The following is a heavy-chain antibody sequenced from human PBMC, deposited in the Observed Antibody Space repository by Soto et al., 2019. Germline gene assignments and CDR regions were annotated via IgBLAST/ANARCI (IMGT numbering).Heavy chain of an antibody. Sequence: EVQLVESGGGLVKPGGSLRLSCAASGFTFRSYSVNWVRQAPGQGLEWVSSISSSSTYKYYRDSVKGRFTISRDNARNSLYLQMNSLQSEDTGVYYCARGMVLGYFDYWGQGTLGTVSS. D-gene: IGHD2-8*01. CDR3: ARGMVLGYFDY. V-gene: IGHV3-21*01. CDR1: GFTFRSYS. J-gene: IGHJ4*02. CDR2: ISSSSTYK.